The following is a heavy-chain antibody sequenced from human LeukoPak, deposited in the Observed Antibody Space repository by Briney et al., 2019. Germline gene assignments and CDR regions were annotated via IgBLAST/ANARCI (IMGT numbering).Heavy chain of an antibody. CDR3: ASSSVGTDY. J-gene: IGHJ4*02. CDR2: INPSGGST. CDR1: GYTFTSYY. Sequence: ASVKVSCKASGYTFTSYYIHWVRQAPGQGLEWMGIINPSGGSTYYTQKFQGRLTMTRDMSTSTVYMELSSLRSDDTAVYYCASSSVGTDYWGQGTLVTVSS. V-gene: IGHV1-46*01. D-gene: IGHD2-15*01.